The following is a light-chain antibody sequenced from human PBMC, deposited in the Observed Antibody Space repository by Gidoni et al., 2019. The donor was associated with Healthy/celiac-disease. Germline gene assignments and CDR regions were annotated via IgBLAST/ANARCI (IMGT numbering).Light chain of an antibody. V-gene: IGKV1-39*01. Sequence: DIQITQPPSSLSASVGDRVTITCRASQSISSYLNWYQQKPGKAPKLLIYDASSLQSGVPSRFSGSGSGTDFTLTISSLQPEDFATYYCQQSYSTLYTFGQGTKLEIK. J-gene: IGKJ2*01. CDR2: DAS. CDR1: QSISSY. CDR3: QQSYSTLYT.